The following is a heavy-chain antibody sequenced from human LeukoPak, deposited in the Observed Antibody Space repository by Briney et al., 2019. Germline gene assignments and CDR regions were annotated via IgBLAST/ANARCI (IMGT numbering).Heavy chain of an antibody. CDR1: GFTFSSYG. CDR2: IRYDGSNK. J-gene: IGHJ2*01. V-gene: IGHV3-30*02. Sequence: PGGSLRLSCAASGFTFSSYGMHWVRQAPGKGLEWVAFIRYDGSNKYYADSVKGRFTISRDNSKNTLYLQMNSLRAEDTVVYYCAKSSLITMIVVASEWYFDLWGRGTLVTVSS. D-gene: IGHD3-22*01. CDR3: AKSSLITMIVVASEWYFDL.